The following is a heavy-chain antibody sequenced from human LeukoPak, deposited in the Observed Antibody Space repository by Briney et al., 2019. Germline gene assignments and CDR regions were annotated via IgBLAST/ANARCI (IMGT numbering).Heavy chain of an antibody. D-gene: IGHD4-17*01. J-gene: IGHJ4*02. V-gene: IGHV3-15*01. Sequence: GGSLRLSCAASGFTFSDAWMSWVRQAPGKGLEWVGRIKSKTSGGTTDYTAPVKGRFTISRDDSKSTLYLQMSSLKTEDTAVYYCTTDGARAPIDYWGQGTLVTVSS. CDR1: GFTFSDAW. CDR2: IKSKTSGGTT. CDR3: TTDGARAPIDY.